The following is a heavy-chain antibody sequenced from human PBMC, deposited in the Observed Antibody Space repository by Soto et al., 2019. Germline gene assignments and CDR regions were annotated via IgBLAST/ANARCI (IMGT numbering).Heavy chain of an antibody. D-gene: IGHD2-8*02. V-gene: IGHV1-69*12. CDR1: GGTFSSYA. J-gene: IGHJ2*01. CDR2: SIPVLCTA. CDR3: ARVVPVEVWSFDL. Sequence: QVQLVQSGAEVKKPGSSVKVSCKASGGTFSSYAISWVRQAPGQGLEWMGGSIPVLCTANYAQKFQGRGTITADESTSTAYMELSSLISEHTAVYYCARVVPVEVWSFDLWGRGTLVTVSS.